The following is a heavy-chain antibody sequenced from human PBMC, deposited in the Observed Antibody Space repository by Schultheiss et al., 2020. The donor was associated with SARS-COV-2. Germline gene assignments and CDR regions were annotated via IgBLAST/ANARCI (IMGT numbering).Heavy chain of an antibody. CDR1: GFTFGDYA. D-gene: IGHD2-2*02. CDR2: IRSKAYGGTT. CDR3: TTDRPSYCSSTSCYTGGGDAFDI. Sequence: GGSLRLSCTASGFTFGDYAMSWFRQAPGKGLEWVGFIRSKAYGGTTEYAAPVKGRFTISRDDSKNTLYLQMNSLKTEDTAVYYCTTDRPSYCSSTSCYTGGGDAFDIWGQGTMVTVSS. V-gene: IGHV3-49*03. J-gene: IGHJ3*02.